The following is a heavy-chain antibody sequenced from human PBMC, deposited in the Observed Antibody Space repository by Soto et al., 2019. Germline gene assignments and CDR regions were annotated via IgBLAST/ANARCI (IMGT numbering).Heavy chain of an antibody. J-gene: IGHJ3*02. Sequence: SVKVSCKDSGGTFSSYASSWVRQAPGQGLEWMGGIIPIFGTANYAQKFQGRVTITADESTSTAYMELSSLRSEDTAVYYCARERGDYGDYGAFDIWGQGTMVTVSS. D-gene: IGHD4-17*01. V-gene: IGHV1-69*13. CDR3: ARERGDYGDYGAFDI. CDR2: IIPIFGTA. CDR1: GGTFSSYA.